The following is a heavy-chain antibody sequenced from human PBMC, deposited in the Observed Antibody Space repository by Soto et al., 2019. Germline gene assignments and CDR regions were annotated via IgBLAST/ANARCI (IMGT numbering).Heavy chain of an antibody. V-gene: IGHV3-53*01. CDR2: IYSGGST. CDR3: HGYGY. CDR1: GFSVTANY. Sequence: EVQVVESGGGLIQPGRALRLSCEVSGFSVTANYMSWVRQAPGKGLEWVSVIYSGGSTYYIDSVKGRFSISRDISKNTLYLQMNHLRAEDTAVYYCHGYGYGGQGTLVTVSS. J-gene: IGHJ4*02. D-gene: IGHD5-12*01.